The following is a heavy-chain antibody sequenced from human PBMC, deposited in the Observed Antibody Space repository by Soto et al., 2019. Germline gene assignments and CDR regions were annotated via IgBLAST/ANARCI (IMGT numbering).Heavy chain of an antibody. D-gene: IGHD3-22*01. V-gene: IGHV1-69*12. CDR1: GGTFSSYA. J-gene: IGHJ4*02. Sequence: QVQLVQSGAEVKKPGSSVKVSCKASGGTFSSYAISWVRQAPGQGLEWMGGIIPIFGTANYAQKFQGRVTITADESTCTAYMELSCLRSEDTAVYYCAREFRSYYDSSGSPVDYWGQGTLVTVSS. CDR2: IIPIFGTA. CDR3: AREFRSYYDSSGSPVDY.